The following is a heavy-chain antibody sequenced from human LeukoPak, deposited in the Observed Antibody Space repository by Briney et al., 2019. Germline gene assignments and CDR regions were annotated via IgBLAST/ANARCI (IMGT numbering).Heavy chain of an antibody. CDR2: TNPKSGRT. CDR1: GYTLSNYD. V-gene: IGHV1-8*01. Sequence: ASVKVSCKASGYTLSNYDINWVRQATGQGLEWLGWTNPKSGRTGYAQKFQDRITITRNTSISTAYMELSSLGSEDTAVYFCARETPSRFFDYWGQGTLVTVSS. J-gene: IGHJ4*02. D-gene: IGHD4-23*01. CDR3: ARETPSRFFDY.